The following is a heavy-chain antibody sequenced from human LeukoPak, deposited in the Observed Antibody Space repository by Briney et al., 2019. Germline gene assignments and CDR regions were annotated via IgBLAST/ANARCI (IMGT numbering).Heavy chain of an antibody. CDR3: ARDAKYYDILTGTDYYYYYYMDV. Sequence: KPGGSLRLSCAASGFTFSSYSMNWVRQAPGKGLEWVSSISSSSSYIYYADSVKGRFTISRDNAKNSLYLQMNSLRAEDTAVYYCARDAKYYDILTGTDYYYYYYMDVWGKGTTVTVSS. V-gene: IGHV3-21*01. CDR2: ISSSSSYI. CDR1: GFTFSSYS. D-gene: IGHD3-9*01. J-gene: IGHJ6*03.